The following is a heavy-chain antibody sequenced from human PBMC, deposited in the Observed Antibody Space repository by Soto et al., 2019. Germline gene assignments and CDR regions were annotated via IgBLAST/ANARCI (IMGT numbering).Heavy chain of an antibody. CDR2: ISGSGGST. Sequence: GGSLRLSCAASGFTFSSYAMSWVRQAPGKGLEWVSAISGSGGSTYYADSLKGRVTISRDNSKNTLYLQMNSLRAEDTAVYYCAKDRGLKQWLVLFQHWGQGTLVTVSS. V-gene: IGHV3-23*01. J-gene: IGHJ1*01. CDR1: GFTFSSYA. D-gene: IGHD6-19*01. CDR3: AKDRGLKQWLVLFQH.